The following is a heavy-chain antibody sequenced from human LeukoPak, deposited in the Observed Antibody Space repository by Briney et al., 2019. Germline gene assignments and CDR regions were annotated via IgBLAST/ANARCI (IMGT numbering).Heavy chain of an antibody. J-gene: IGHJ6*02. CDR1: GFTVSSNY. CDR2: IYSGGST. D-gene: IGHD6-6*01. V-gene: IGHV3-53*01. Sequence: GGSLRLSCAASGFTVSSNYMSWVRQAPGKGLEWVSVIYSGGSTYYADSVKGRFTISRDNSKNTLYLQMNSLRAEDTAVYYCARDRASVSSSSSTRYYYYYGMDVWGQGTAVTVSS. CDR3: ARDRASVSSSSSTRYYYYYGMDV.